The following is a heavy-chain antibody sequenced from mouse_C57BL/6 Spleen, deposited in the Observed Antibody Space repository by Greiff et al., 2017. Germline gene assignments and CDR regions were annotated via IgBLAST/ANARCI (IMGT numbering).Heavy chain of an antibody. CDR2: IDPSDSET. CDR3: ARCPYDSNYDYYAMDY. J-gene: IGHJ4*01. CDR1: GYTFTSYW. D-gene: IGHD2-5*01. V-gene: IGHV1-52*01. Sequence: QVQLKESGAELVRPGSSVKLSCKASGYTFTSYWMHWVKQRPIQGLEWIGNIDPSDSETHYNQKFKDKATLTVDKSSSTAYMQLSSLTSEDSAVYYCARCPYDSNYDYYAMDYWGQGTSVTVSS.